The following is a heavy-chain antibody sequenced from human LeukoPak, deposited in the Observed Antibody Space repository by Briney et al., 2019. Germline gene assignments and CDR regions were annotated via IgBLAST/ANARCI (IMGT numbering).Heavy chain of an antibody. CDR1: GFTFSSYW. CDR2: IKQDGSEK. V-gene: IGHV3-7*01. J-gene: IGHJ4*02. D-gene: IGHD4-17*01. CDR3: ARDPTMTTVTTFGYLGMFDY. Sequence: PGGSLRLSCAASGFTFSSYWMSWVRQAPGKGLEWVANIKQDGSEKYYVDSVKGRFTISRDNAKNSLYLQMNSLRAEDTAVYYCARDPTMTTVTTFGYLGMFDYWGQGTLVTVSS.